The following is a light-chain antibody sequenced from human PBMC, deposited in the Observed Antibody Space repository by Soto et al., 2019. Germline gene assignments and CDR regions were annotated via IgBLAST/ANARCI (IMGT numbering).Light chain of an antibody. CDR3: LQYYDYPWT. J-gene: IGKJ1*01. Sequence: AIQMTQSPSSLSASVGDRVTITCRASQGIRTDLGWYQQKPGKAPKLLIYAASSLQSGVPSRFSGSGSGTDFTLTISSLQPEDFATYYWLQYYDYPWTFGQGTKVEI. CDR1: QGIRTD. CDR2: AAS. V-gene: IGKV1-6*01.